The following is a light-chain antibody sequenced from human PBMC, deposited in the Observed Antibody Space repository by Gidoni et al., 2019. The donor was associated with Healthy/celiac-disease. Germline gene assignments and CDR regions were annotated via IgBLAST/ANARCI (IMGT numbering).Light chain of an antibody. J-gene: IGKJ1*01. Sequence: IQMTQSPSSLSASVGDRVTITCRASQSISSYLNWYQQKPGKAPKVLIYAASSLRSGVPSRFSGSGSGTDFTLTISSLQPEDFATYYCQQSYSTPWTFGQXTKVEIK. V-gene: IGKV1-39*01. CDR1: QSISSY. CDR3: QQSYSTPWT. CDR2: AAS.